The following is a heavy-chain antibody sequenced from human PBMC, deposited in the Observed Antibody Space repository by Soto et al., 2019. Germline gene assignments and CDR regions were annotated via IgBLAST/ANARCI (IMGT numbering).Heavy chain of an antibody. CDR1: GYTFTSYA. Sequence: ASVKVSCKASGYTFTSYAMHWVRQAPGQGLEWMGWINPNSGGTNYAHHFQGRISLTMDTSTTTIFMELRSLTSEDTAIYYCARGMFQIWGPWGPGTLVTAPQ. CDR3: ARGMFQIWGP. CDR2: INPNSGGT. J-gene: IGHJ5*02. D-gene: IGHD3-10*02. V-gene: IGHV1-2*02.